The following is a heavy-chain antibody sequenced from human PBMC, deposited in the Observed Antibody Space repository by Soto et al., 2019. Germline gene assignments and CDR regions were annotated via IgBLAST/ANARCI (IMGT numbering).Heavy chain of an antibody. J-gene: IGHJ6*02. CDR2: IIPVLGTT. Sequence: QVQLVQSGAEVKKPGSSVKVSCRASGDTFSSYTVNWVRQAPGRGLEWLGRIIPVLGTTDYAQKFKGRVTITADNSTNIVYMELSSLRSEDRAVYYCARRRYCGYDCYHKHYYGMDVWGQGTTVTVAS. CDR3: ARRRYCGYDCYHKHYYGMDV. V-gene: IGHV1-69*08. CDR1: GDTFSSYT. D-gene: IGHD2-21*02.